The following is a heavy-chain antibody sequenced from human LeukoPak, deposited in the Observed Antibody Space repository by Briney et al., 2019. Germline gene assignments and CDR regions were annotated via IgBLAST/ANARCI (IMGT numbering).Heavy chain of an antibody. CDR2: ISGSGGGT. Sequence: GGSLRLSCAASGFTFSRYAMTWVRQAPGKGLEWVSTISGSGGGTYYADSVKGRFTLSRDNSKNTLYLQMNSLRAEDTAMYYCARDVSAFDYWGQGTLVTVSS. J-gene: IGHJ4*02. V-gene: IGHV3-23*01. CDR3: ARDVSAFDY. CDR1: GFTFSRYA. D-gene: IGHD6-19*01.